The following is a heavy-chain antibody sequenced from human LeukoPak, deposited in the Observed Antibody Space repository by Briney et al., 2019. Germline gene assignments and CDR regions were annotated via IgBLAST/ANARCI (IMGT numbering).Heavy chain of an antibody. J-gene: IGHJ3*02. CDR3: ARRYCSGGSCYRDDAFDI. D-gene: IGHD2-15*01. CDR1: GGSISSYY. CDR2: IYYSGST. Sequence: KSSETLSLTCTVSGGSISSYYWSWIRQPPGKGLEWIGYIYYSGSTNYNPSLKSRVTISVDTSKNQFSLKLSSVTAADTAVYYCARRYCSGGSCYRDDAFDIWGQGTMVTVSS. V-gene: IGHV4-59*08.